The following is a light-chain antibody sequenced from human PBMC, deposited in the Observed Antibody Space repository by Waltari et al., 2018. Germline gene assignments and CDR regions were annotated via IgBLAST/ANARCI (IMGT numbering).Light chain of an antibody. V-gene: IGLV3-21*02. J-gene: IGLJ2*01. CDR3: QVWDSGSGHPHVV. CDR1: NIGSKS. CDR2: DDS. Sequence: SYVPTQPPSVSVAPGQTASITCGGDNIGSKSVHWYQQKAGQAPVLVVHDDSDRPSGIPERLSGSNSGNTATLTISRVEAGDEADFYCQVWDSGSGHPHVVFGGGTRLTVL.